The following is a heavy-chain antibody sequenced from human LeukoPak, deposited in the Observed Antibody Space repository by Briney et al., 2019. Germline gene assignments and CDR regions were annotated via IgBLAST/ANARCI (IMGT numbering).Heavy chain of an antibody. Sequence: ASVKVSCKASGYTFTSYAMHWVRQAPGQRLEWMGWINAGNGNTKYSQEFQGRVTITRDTSASTAYMELSSLRSEDMAVYYCAREGRYRSYNWFDPWGQGTLVTVSS. CDR2: INAGNGNT. CDR1: GYTFTSYA. CDR3: AREGRYRSYNWFDP. D-gene: IGHD1-26*01. V-gene: IGHV1-3*03. J-gene: IGHJ5*02.